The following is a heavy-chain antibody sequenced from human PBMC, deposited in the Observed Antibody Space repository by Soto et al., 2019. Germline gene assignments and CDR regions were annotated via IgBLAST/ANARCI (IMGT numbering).Heavy chain of an antibody. V-gene: IGHV3-33*01. J-gene: IGHJ6*02. CDR2: IWYDGSNK. CDR1: GFTFSSYG. CDR3: SRKGHCSGGSCYLYYYSGMDV. Sequence: QVQLVESGGGVVQPGRSLRLSCAASGFTFSSYGMHWVRQAPGKGLEWVAVIWYDGSNKYYADSVKGRLTISRDNSKNTLYLQMNSLRAEDTAVYYCSRKGHCSGGSCYLYYYSGMDVWGQGTTVTVSS. D-gene: IGHD2-15*01.